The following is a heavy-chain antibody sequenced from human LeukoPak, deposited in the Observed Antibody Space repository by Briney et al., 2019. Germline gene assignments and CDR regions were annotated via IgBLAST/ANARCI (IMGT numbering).Heavy chain of an antibody. J-gene: IGHJ4*02. V-gene: IGHV3-9*01. CDR3: AYFPSIAAVGRGY. D-gene: IGHD6-13*01. CDR1: GFTLDDYA. Sequence: PGRSLRLSCAASGFTLDDYAMHWVRQAPGKGLEWVSGISWNSGSIDYADSMKGRFTISRDNAKNSLYLQMNSLRAEDTALYYCAYFPSIAAVGRGYWGQGTLVTVSS. CDR2: ISWNSGSI.